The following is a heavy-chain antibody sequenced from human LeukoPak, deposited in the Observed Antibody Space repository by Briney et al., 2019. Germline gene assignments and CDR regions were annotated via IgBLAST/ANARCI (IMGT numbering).Heavy chain of an antibody. Sequence: SETLSLTCTVSGYSISSGYYWGWIRQPPGKGLEWIGSIYRSGSTYYNPSLKSRVTISVDTSKNQFSLKLSSVTAADTAVYYCARSYCSSTSCYEVYYFDYWGQGTLVTVSS. J-gene: IGHJ4*02. D-gene: IGHD2-2*01. CDR2: IYRSGST. CDR3: ARSYCSSTSCYEVYYFDY. V-gene: IGHV4-38-2*02. CDR1: GYSISSGYY.